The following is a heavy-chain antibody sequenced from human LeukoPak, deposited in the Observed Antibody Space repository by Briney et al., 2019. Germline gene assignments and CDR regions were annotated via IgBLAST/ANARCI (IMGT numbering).Heavy chain of an antibody. CDR1: GFTFSSYE. J-gene: IGHJ3*02. V-gene: IGHV3-48*03. CDR2: ISTSDTII. Sequence: GGSLRLSCAASGFTFSSYEMNWVRQAPGKGLEWVSFISTSDTIIYYADSVKGRFTISRDNAKNSLYLQMNSLRAEDTAVYYCARDSKVVVGTHAFDIWGQGTMVTVSS. D-gene: IGHD6-19*01. CDR3: ARDSKVVVGTHAFDI.